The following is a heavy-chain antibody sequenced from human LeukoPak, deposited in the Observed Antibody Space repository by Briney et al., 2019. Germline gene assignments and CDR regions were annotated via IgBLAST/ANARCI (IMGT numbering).Heavy chain of an antibody. V-gene: IGHV1-18*04. J-gene: IGHJ3*02. CDR2: ISAYNGNT. Sequence: ASVKVSCKASGYTFTSYGISWVRQAPGQGLEWMGWISAYNGNTNYAQKLQGRVTMTTDTSTSTAYMELRSLRSDDTAVYYCARDRRSSGDSDAFDIWGQGTMVSVSS. CDR3: ARDRRSSGDSDAFDI. CDR1: GYTFTSYG. D-gene: IGHD6-19*01.